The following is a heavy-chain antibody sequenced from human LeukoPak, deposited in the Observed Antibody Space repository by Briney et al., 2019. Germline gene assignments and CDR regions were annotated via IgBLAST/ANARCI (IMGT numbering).Heavy chain of an antibody. Sequence: SETLSLTCAVSADSFSSHYWTWIRQPPGKGLEGIGYISYFGKTNYSPSLKSRVTISLVTSKSQYSLTLTSVTNADTAVYYCAIDLAKVTKGFDIWGQGTMVSVSS. CDR2: ISYFGKT. D-gene: IGHD4-17*01. J-gene: IGHJ3*02. CDR1: ADSFSSHY. CDR3: AIDLAKVTKGFDI. V-gene: IGHV4-59*11.